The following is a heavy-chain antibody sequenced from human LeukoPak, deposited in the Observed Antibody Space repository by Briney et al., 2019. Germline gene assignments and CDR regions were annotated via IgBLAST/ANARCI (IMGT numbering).Heavy chain of an antibody. CDR2: ISSSGSTI. D-gene: IGHD3-10*02. J-gene: IGHJ6*04. V-gene: IGHV3-48*03. CDR1: GFTFCSYE. CDR3: AELGITMIGGV. Sequence: VGSLRLSCAASGFTFCSYEMNWVRQAPGPGVGWVSYISSSGSTIYYADSVKGRFTISRDNAKNSLYLQMNSLRAEDTAVYYCAELGITMIGGVWGKGTTVTISS.